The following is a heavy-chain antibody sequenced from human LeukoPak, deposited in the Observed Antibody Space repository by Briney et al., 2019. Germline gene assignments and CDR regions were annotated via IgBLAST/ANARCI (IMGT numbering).Heavy chain of an antibody. D-gene: IGHD6-25*01. Sequence: PSETLSLTCTVSGDSISSSGYYWGWIRQPPGKGLEWIGSIYYSVSTSYNPSLKAGFTIFVDTSKTRFSLKLSSVSATDTAVYYCARHSSGYYFDYWGQGTLVTVSS. CDR1: GDSISSSGYY. CDR2: IYYSVST. CDR3: ARHSSGYYFDY. J-gene: IGHJ4*02. V-gene: IGHV4-39*01.